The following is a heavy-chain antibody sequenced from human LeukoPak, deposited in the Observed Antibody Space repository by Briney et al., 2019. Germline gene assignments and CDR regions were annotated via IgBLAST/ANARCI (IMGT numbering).Heavy chain of an antibody. D-gene: IGHD3-9*01. Sequence: PSETLSLTCAVYGGSFSGYYWSWIRQPPGKGLEWIGYIYYSGSTNYNPSLKSRVTISVDTSKNQFSLKLSSVTAADTAVYYCARGGRRYFDWLRDSLFDYWGQGTLVTVSS. CDR2: IYYSGST. V-gene: IGHV4-59*01. J-gene: IGHJ4*02. CDR1: GGSFSGYY. CDR3: ARGGRRYFDWLRDSLFDY.